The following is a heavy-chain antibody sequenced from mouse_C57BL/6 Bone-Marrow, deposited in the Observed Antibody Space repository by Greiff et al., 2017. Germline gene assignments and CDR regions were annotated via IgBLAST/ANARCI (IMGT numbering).Heavy chain of an antibody. V-gene: IGHV1-42*01. CDR3: AREEDYDGGFAY. CDR2: INPSTGGT. J-gene: IGHJ3*01. D-gene: IGHD2-3*01. CDR1: GYSFTGYY. Sequence: VQLQQSGPELVKPGASVKISCKASGYSFTGYYMNWVKQSPEKSLEWIGEINPSTGGTTYNQKFKAKATLTVDKSSSTAYMQLKSLTSEDSAVYYCAREEDYDGGFAYWGQGTLVTVSA.